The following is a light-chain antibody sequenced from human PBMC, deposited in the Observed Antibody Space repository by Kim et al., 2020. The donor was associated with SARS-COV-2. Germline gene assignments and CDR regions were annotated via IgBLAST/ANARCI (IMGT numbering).Light chain of an antibody. V-gene: IGKV3-20*01. CDR3: QQYGHSRT. J-gene: IGKJ1*01. CDR2: GAS. CDR1: QTVDRTQ. Sequence: SPGAEAPLPCRAGQTVDRTQLAWYQQKPGQAHRLLIYGASSRATGIPDRFSGSGSGTDFTLTIGSLEPEDFAVYYCQQYGHSRTFGQGTKVDIK.